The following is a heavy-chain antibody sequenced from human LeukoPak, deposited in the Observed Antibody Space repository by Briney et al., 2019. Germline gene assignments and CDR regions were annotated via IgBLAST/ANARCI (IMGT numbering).Heavy chain of an antibody. Sequence: GGSLRLSCAASGFTFSSYAMSWVRQPPGKGLEWVSGISGSGDNTYYADSVKGRITISRDNSKKTLYLHLNSLRVEDAAVYYCAKDGYSSIPGFHFEYWGQGTPVTVSS. CDR3: AKDGYSSIPGFHFEY. J-gene: IGHJ4*02. D-gene: IGHD6-13*01. V-gene: IGHV3-23*01. CDR1: GFTFSSYA. CDR2: ISGSGDNT.